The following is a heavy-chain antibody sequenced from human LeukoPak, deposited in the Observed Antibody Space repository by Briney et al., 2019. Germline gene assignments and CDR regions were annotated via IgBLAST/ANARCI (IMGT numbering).Heavy chain of an antibody. Sequence: GGSLRLSCAASGFTFSDAWMSWVRQAPGKGLEWVGRIKSKTDGGTTDYAAPVKGRFTISRDNSKNTLYLQMNSLRAEDTAVYYCARGDWGMYYFDFWGQGTLVTVSS. D-gene: IGHD7-27*01. J-gene: IGHJ4*02. V-gene: IGHV3-15*01. CDR1: GFTFSDAW. CDR2: IKSKTDGGTT. CDR3: ARGDWGMYYFDF.